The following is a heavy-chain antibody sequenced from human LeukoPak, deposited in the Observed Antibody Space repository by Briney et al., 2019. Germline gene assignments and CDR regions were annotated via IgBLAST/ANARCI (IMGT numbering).Heavy chain of an antibody. D-gene: IGHD4-17*01. CDR3: ARHSVMTTVTTYEYFQH. V-gene: IGHV4-59*08. Sequence: SETLSLTCTVSGGSISSYYWSWIRQPPGKGLEWIGDIYYSGSTNYNPSLKSRVTISVDTSKNQFSLKLSSVTAADTAVYYCARHSVMTTVTTYEYFQHWGQGTLVTVSS. CDR1: GGSISSYY. J-gene: IGHJ1*01. CDR2: IYYSGST.